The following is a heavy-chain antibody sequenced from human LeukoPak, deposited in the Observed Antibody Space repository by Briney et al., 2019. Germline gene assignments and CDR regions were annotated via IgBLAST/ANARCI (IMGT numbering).Heavy chain of an antibody. CDR3: ARRGGSPLGAFDI. CDR2: IYYSGST. D-gene: IGHD1-26*01. J-gene: IGHJ3*02. Sequence: KPSETLSLTCTVSGVSISNYDWSWIRQPPGKGLELLGYIYYSGSTNYNPSLKSRLTISVDTSKSQFSLKLSSVTAADTAVYYCARRGGSPLGAFDIWGQGTMVTVSS. CDR1: GVSISNYD. V-gene: IGHV4-59*01.